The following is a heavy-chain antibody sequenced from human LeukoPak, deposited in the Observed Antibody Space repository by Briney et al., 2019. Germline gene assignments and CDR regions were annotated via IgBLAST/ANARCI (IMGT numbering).Heavy chain of an antibody. CDR1: GGTFSSYA. CDR2: IIPIFGTA. Sequence: SVKVSCKASGGTFSSYAISWVRQVPGQGLEWMGGIIPIFGTANYAQKFQGRFTITTDESTNTAYMELSSLRFEDTAVYYCAREDNNGWYSDYWGQGTLVTVSS. V-gene: IGHV1-69*05. CDR3: AREDNNGWYSDY. D-gene: IGHD6-19*01. J-gene: IGHJ4*02.